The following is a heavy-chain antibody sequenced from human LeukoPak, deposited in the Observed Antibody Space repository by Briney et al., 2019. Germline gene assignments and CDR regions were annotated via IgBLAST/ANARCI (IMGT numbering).Heavy chain of an antibody. D-gene: IGHD6-13*01. Sequence: GGSLRHSRAASGLTSSSSAMSWVGPAPGEGREGVSHLSGSGGSTYDADSVKGRFTISRYNSKNTLYLQMNSLRAEDTAVYYCAKDWGIAASIYYFDYWGQGTLVTVSS. J-gene: IGHJ4*02. CDR2: LSGSGGST. CDR3: AKDWGIAASIYYFDY. V-gene: IGHV3-23*01. CDR1: GLTSSSSA.